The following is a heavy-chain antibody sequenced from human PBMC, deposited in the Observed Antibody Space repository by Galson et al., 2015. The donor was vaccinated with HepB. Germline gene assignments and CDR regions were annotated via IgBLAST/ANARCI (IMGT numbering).Heavy chain of an antibody. V-gene: IGHV1-2*02. CDR3: ARVDGYSSGWYYFDY. J-gene: IGHJ4*02. D-gene: IGHD6-19*01. Sequence: SVKVSCKASGYTFTGYYMHWVRQAPGQGLEWMGWINPNSGGTNYAQKFQGRVTMTRDTSISTAYMELCRLRSDDTAVYYCARVDGYSSGWYYFDYWGQGTLVTVSS. CDR2: INPNSGGT. CDR1: GYTFTGYY.